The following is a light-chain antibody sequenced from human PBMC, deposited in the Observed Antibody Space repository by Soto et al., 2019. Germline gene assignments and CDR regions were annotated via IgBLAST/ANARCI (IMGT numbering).Light chain of an antibody. CDR3: SSYRTSSPVV. CDR2: EVN. CDR1: RSDFGGYNY. J-gene: IGLJ2*01. V-gene: IGLV2-14*01. Sequence: QSALTQPASVSGSPGQSITISCIGTRSDFGGYNYVFWYQQHPGKAPKLMIYEVNDRPSGVSNRFSGSKSGNTASLPISGLQAEDEADSYCSSYRTSSPVVFGGGTELTLL.